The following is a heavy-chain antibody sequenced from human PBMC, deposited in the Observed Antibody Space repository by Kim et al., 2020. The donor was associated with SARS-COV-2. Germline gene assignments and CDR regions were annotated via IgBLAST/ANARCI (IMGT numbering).Heavy chain of an antibody. V-gene: IGHV1-46*01. CDR2: INPSGGST. Sequence: ASVKVSCKASGYTFTSYYMHWVRQAPGQGLEWMGIINPSGGSTSYAQKFQGRVTMTRDTSTSTVYMELSSLRSEDTAVYYCARDFEGSGSRYYGMDVWGQGTTVTVSS. D-gene: IGHD3-10*01. CDR1: GYTFTSYY. CDR3: ARDFEGSGSRYYGMDV. J-gene: IGHJ6*02.